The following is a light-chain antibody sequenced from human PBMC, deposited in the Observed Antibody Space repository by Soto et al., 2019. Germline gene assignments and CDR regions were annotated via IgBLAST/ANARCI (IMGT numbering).Light chain of an antibody. Sequence: QSALTQPASVSVSPGQSITISRTGTSSDVGGYNYVSWYQQHPGKAPKLMIYEVSNRPSGVSNRFSGSKSGNTASLTISGLQAEDEADYYCSSYTSSSTLPYVFGTGTKVTVL. CDR1: SSDVGGYNY. CDR3: SSYTSSSTLPYV. V-gene: IGLV2-14*01. CDR2: EVS. J-gene: IGLJ1*01.